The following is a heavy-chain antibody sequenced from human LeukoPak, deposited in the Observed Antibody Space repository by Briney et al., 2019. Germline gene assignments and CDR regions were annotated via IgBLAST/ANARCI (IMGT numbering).Heavy chain of an antibody. V-gene: IGHV5-51*01. J-gene: IGHJ4*02. Sequence: GESLKISCKGSGYSFTTYWIGWVRQMPGKGLDRMGIIYPGDSDTRYSPSFRGQVTISADKSINTAYLQWSGLKASDTAMYYCARRGYSYSDFDFWGQGTLVTVSS. CDR2: IYPGDSDT. CDR3: ARRGYSYSDFDF. CDR1: GYSFTTYW. D-gene: IGHD5-18*01.